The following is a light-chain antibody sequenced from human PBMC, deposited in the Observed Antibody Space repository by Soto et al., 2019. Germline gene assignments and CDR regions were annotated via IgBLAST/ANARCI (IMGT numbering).Light chain of an antibody. J-gene: IGKJ4*01. V-gene: IGKV3D-15*01. Sequence: EIVMTQSPATLSVSPGDRATLSCRASQSVGSNLAWYQQKHGQAPRLLIYGASTRATGIPARFSGSGSGTEFTLAISSLQSEDFAVYYCQQYKNWPPVTFGGGTKVEIK. CDR1: QSVGSN. CDR3: QQYKNWPPVT. CDR2: GAS.